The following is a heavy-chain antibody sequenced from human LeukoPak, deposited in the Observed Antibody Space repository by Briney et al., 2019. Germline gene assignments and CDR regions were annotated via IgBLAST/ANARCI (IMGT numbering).Heavy chain of an antibody. CDR1: GGTFSSYA. Sequence: ASVKVSCKASGGTFSSYAISWVRQAPGQGLEWMGRLIPILGIANYAQKFQGRVTITADKSTSTAYMELSSLRSEDTAVYYCAREPLRWPRTPKPDYWGQGTLVTVSS. D-gene: IGHD4-23*01. CDR3: AREPLRWPRTPKPDY. CDR2: LIPILGIA. V-gene: IGHV1-69*04. J-gene: IGHJ4*02.